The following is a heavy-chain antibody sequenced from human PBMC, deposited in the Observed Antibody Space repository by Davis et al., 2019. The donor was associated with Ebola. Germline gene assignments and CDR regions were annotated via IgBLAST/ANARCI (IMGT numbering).Heavy chain of an antibody. J-gene: IGHJ4*02. CDR3: ARGERTVTTPLAY. CDR1: GFTFSRYW. CDR2: ISGDGSIT. D-gene: IGHD4-11*01. Sequence: PGESLKISCAASGFTFSRYWMHWVRHAPGKGLVWVSRISGDGSITTYADSVKGRFTISRDNTKNTLYLQMYSLRAEDTAVYYCARGERTVTTPLAYWGQGALVTVSS. V-gene: IGHV3-74*01.